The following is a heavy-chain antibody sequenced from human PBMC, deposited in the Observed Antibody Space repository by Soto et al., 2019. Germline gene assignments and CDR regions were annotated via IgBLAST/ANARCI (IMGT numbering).Heavy chain of an antibody. CDR1: GFTFSSHW. J-gene: IGHJ4*02. CDR2: IDSGGSST. Sequence: GSLRLSCAASGFTFSSHWMYWFRQAPGKGLVWVSRIDSGGSSTTYADSVKGRFTISRDNAKNTLYLQMNGLRAEDTAVYYCARWFTYGNFDYFDYWGQGTQVTVSS. D-gene: IGHD3-10*01. V-gene: IGHV3-74*01. CDR3: ARWFTYGNFDYFDY.